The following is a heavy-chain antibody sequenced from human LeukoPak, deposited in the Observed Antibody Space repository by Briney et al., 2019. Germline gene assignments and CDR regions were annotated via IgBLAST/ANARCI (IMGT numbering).Heavy chain of an antibody. Sequence: GASVKVSCKASGGTFSSYAISWVRQAPGQGLEWMGGIIPIFGTANYAQKFQGRVTITTDESTSTAYMELSSLRSEDTAVYYCARDLRGYSGYDNHYYYYYYMDVWGKGTTVTVSS. J-gene: IGHJ6*03. CDR3: ARDLRGYSGYDNHYYYYYYMDV. CDR2: IIPIFGTA. CDR1: GGTFSSYA. V-gene: IGHV1-69*05. D-gene: IGHD5-12*01.